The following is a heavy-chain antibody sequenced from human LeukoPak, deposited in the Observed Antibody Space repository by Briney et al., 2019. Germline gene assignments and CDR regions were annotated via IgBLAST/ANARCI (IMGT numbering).Heavy chain of an antibody. V-gene: IGHV4-31*03. CDR1: GGSISSGGYY. Sequence: SETLPLTCTVSGGSISSGGYYWSWIRQHPGKGLEWIGYIYYSGSTYYNPSLKSRVTISVDTSKNQFSLKLSSVTAADTAVYYCARGRITIFGVVITAPLDYWGQGTLVTVSS. D-gene: IGHD3-3*01. CDR2: IYYSGST. J-gene: IGHJ4*02. CDR3: ARGRITIFGVVITAPLDY.